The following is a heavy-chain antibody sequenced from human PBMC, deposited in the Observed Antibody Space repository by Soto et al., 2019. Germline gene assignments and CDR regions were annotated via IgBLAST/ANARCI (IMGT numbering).Heavy chain of an antibody. CDR2: ISGSGGST. V-gene: IGHV3-23*01. J-gene: IGHJ4*02. Sequence: EVQLLESGGGLVQPGGSLRLSCAASGFTFSSYAMNWVRQAPGKGLEWVSVISGSGGSTYYADSVKGRFTISRDNSKNTLYLQMKSLGAEDTAVDYCAKRASGSYFGYWGQGTLVTVSS. CDR3: AKRASGSYFGY. D-gene: IGHD3-10*01. CDR1: GFTFSSYA.